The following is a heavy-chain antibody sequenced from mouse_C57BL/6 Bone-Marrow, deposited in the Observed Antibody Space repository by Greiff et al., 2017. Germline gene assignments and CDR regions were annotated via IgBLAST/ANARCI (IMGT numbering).Heavy chain of an antibody. J-gene: IGHJ3*01. V-gene: IGHV1-61*01. CDR3: ARGDYDCDGCAY. CDR1: GYTFTSSW. D-gene: IGHD2-4*01. Sequence: QVQLQQPGAELVRPGSSVKLSCTASGYTFTSSWMDWVKQTPGQGLEWIGNIYPSDSETHYNQKVKDNATLAVDKSTSTAYMQLSSLTSEDSAVYYCARGDYDCDGCAYWGQGTLVTVSA. CDR2: IYPSDSET.